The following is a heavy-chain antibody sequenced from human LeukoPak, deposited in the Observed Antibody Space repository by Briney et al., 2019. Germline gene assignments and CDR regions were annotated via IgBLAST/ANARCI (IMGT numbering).Heavy chain of an antibody. CDR1: GGSISSYY. J-gene: IGHJ6*02. V-gene: IGHV4-59*01. CDR2: IYYSGST. CDR3: ARGNTGYGMDV. Sequence: PSETLSLTCTVSGGSISSYYWSWIRQPPGKGLEWTGYIYYSGSTNYNPSLKSRVTISVDTSKNQFSPKLSSVTAADTAVYYCARGNTGYGMDVWGQGTTVTVSS. D-gene: IGHD5-18*01.